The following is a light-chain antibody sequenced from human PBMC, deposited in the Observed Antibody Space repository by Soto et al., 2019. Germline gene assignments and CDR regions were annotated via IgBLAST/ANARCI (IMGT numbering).Light chain of an antibody. CDR2: GAS. CDR3: QQYGSSGT. V-gene: IGKV3-20*01. Sequence: EIVLTQSPGTLSLSPGERATLSFRASQSVSSSYLAWYQQKPGQAPRLLMYGASSRATGVPDRFSGSASGTDFTLTISRLEPEDFAVYYCQQYGSSGTFGQGTKVDI. J-gene: IGKJ1*01. CDR1: QSVSSSY.